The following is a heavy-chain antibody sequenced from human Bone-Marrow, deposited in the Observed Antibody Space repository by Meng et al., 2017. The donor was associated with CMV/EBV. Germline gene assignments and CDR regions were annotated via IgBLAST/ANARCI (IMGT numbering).Heavy chain of an antibody. V-gene: IGHV3-9*01. D-gene: IGHD3-16*01. J-gene: IGHJ6*02. CDR1: GGSFSGYY. CDR2: ISWNSGSI. CDR3: AKGRWGHYYYGMDV. Sequence: LSLTCAVYGGSFSGYYWSWIRQPPGKGLEWVSGISWNSGSIGYADSVKGRFTISRDNAKNSLYLQMNSLRAEDTALYYCAKGRWGHYYYGMDVWGQGTTVTVSS.